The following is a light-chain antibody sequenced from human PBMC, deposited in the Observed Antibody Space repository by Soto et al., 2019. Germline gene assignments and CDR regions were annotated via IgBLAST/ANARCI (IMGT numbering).Light chain of an antibody. V-gene: IGKV1-5*03. CDR3: QHYNSYSGT. CDR1: QTISNW. CDR2: GAS. J-gene: IGKJ1*01. Sequence: DIQMTQAPSTRSASVGDRVTMTCRASQTISNWLAWYQQKTGKAPKLLIHGASSLESGVPSRFSGSGSGTEFTLTISSLQPDDFATYYCQHYNSYSGTFGQGTKVEIK.